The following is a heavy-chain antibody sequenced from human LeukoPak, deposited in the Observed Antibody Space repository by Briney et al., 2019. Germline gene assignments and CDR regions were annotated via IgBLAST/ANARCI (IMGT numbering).Heavy chain of an antibody. V-gene: IGHV3-9*01. CDR2: ISWSGSSI. CDR3: AKDPSAYCGGDCFRADY. Sequence: SGGSLRLSCTASGFTFDDCAMHWVWQAPGKGLEWVSGISWSGSSIGYADSVKGRFTISRDDAKNSLYLQMNSLRTEDTAFYYCAKDPSAYCGGDCFRADYWGQGTLVTVSS. CDR1: GFTFDDCA. J-gene: IGHJ4*02. D-gene: IGHD2-21*02.